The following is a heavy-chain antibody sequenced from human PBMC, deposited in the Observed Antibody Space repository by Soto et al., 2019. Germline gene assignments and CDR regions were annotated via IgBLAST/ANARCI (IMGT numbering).Heavy chain of an antibody. D-gene: IGHD2-2*02. J-gene: IGHJ6*02. CDR3: ARGFCTRSSCYIGGRYYYGMDV. CDR1: GFTLSDHT. V-gene: IGHV3-21*01. Sequence: PGGSLRLSCAASGFTLSDHTMNWVRQAPGEGLEWVSSISSDSSYKYYTDSVKGRFTVSGDNAKNSLYLQMNSLRAEDTAVYYCARGFCTRSSCYIGGRYYYGMDVWGQGATVTVSS. CDR2: ISSDSSYK.